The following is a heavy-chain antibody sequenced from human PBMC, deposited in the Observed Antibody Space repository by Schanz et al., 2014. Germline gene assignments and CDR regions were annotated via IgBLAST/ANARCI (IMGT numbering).Heavy chain of an antibody. D-gene: IGHD2-8*01. Sequence: GGSLRLSCAASGFTFSDYYMSWIRQAPGKGLEWVSYISSSGSTIYYADSVKGRFTISRDNAKNSLYLQMNSLRAEDTAVYYCASGGYCTNGVCNGGRNWFDPWGQGTLVTVSS. CDR1: GFTFSDYY. V-gene: IGHV3-11*01. CDR3: ASGGYCTNGVCNGGRNWFDP. CDR2: ISSSGSTI. J-gene: IGHJ5*02.